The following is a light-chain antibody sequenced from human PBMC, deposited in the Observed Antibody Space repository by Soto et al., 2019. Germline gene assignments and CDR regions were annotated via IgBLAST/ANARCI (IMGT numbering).Light chain of an antibody. CDR3: AAWDDSLSGYV. CDR1: SSNIGSNY. CDR2: RNN. V-gene: IGLV1-47*01. J-gene: IGLJ1*01. Sequence: QRVLDQPPSASGPPGQRVTISCSGSSSNIGSNYVYWYQQLPGTAPKLLIYRNNQRPSGVPDRFSGSKSGTSASLAISGLRSEDEADYYCAAWDDSLSGYVFGTGTKVTVL.